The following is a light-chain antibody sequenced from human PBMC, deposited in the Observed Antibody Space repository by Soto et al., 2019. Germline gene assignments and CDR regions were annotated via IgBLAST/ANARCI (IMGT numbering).Light chain of an antibody. V-gene: IGLV2-14*01. J-gene: IGLJ1*01. CDR3: TSYTSSSTYV. Sequence: QSALTQPASVSGSPGQSITISCTGTSSDVGGYNYVSWYQQHPGKAPKVMIYEVSNRPSGVSNRFSGSKSGNTASLTISGLQADDEAGYYCTSYTSSSTYVFGTGTKVTVL. CDR2: EVS. CDR1: SSDVGGYNY.